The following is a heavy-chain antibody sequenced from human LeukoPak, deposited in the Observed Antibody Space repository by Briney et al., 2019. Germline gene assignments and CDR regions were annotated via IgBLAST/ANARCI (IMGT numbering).Heavy chain of an antibody. CDR3: ARDRVGAMDFDY. CDR1: GYTFTSYY. Sequence: ASVKVSCKASGYTFTSYYMHWVRQAPGQGLEWMGIINPSGGSTSYAQKFQGRVTMTRDTSTSTVYMELSSLRSDDTAVYYCARDRVGAMDFDYWGQGTLVTVSS. V-gene: IGHV1-46*01. CDR2: INPSGGST. D-gene: IGHD1-26*01. J-gene: IGHJ4*02.